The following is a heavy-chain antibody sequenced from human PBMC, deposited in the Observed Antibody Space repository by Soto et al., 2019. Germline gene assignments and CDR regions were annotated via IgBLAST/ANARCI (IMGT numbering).Heavy chain of an antibody. D-gene: IGHD6-19*01. CDR3: ERLRRIAVAGIEY. Sequence: QMQLVQSGAEVKKPGASVKVSCKASGYTFTSYYMHWVRQAPGQGLELMVIINTSGGSPSYAQKFQGRVNMTRDTYTWTVYMELSSLNSAYTAVYYCERLRRIAVAGIEYWGQGTLVTVSS. CDR2: INTSGGSP. V-gene: IGHV1-46*01. CDR1: GYTFTSYY. J-gene: IGHJ4*02.